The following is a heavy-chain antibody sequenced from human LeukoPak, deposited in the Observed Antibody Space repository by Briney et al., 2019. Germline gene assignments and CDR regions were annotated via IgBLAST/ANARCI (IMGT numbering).Heavy chain of an antibody. CDR2: ISGYNGNT. V-gene: IGHV1-18*03. Sequence: ASVKVSCKTSGYTFTTYGISWVRQAPGQGLEWMGWISGYNGNTNYAQKLQGRVTMTTDTSTSTAHMELRSLRSDDMAVYYCARGGDGHRWGRRFDAFDIWGQGTMVTVSS. CDR3: ARGGDGHRWGRRFDAFDI. J-gene: IGHJ3*02. CDR1: GYTFTTYG. D-gene: IGHD7-27*01.